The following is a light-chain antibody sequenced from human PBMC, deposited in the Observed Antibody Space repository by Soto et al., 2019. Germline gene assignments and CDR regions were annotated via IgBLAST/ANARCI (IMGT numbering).Light chain of an antibody. V-gene: IGLV2-8*01. Sequence: QSALTQPPSASGSPGQSVTISCTGNSSDVGGYHYVSWYQQHPGKAPKLMIHEVTKRPSGVPDRFSGSKSGNTASLTVSGLQGEDEADYYCSSYAGSNNLVFGGGTKLTVL. CDR3: SSYAGSNNLV. CDR2: EVT. J-gene: IGLJ2*01. CDR1: SSDVGGYHY.